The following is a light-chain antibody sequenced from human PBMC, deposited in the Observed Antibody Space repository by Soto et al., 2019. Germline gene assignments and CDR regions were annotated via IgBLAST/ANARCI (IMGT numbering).Light chain of an antibody. CDR3: ISYAGSNNFVV. Sequence: QSALTQPPSASGSPGQSVTISCTGTSSDVGGYNYVSWFRQHPGKAPKLMIYEVTKRPSGVPDRFSGSKSGNTASLTVSGLQAEDEADYYCISYAGSNNFVVFGGGTMLTVL. V-gene: IGLV2-8*01. J-gene: IGLJ2*01. CDR1: SSDVGGYNY. CDR2: EVT.